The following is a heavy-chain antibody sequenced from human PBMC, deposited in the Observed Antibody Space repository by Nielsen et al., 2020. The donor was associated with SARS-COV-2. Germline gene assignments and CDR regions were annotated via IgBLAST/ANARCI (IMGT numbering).Heavy chain of an antibody. Sequence: GESLKISCAASGFTFSSYGMRWVRQAPGKGLEWVAVIWYDGSNKYYADSVKGRFTISRDNSKNTLYLQMNSLRAEDTAVYYCARDLSVGDYGDYWGQGTLVTVSS. CDR2: IWYDGSNK. D-gene: IGHD4-17*01. J-gene: IGHJ4*02. CDR3: ARDLSVGDYGDY. CDR1: GFTFSSYG. V-gene: IGHV3-33*01.